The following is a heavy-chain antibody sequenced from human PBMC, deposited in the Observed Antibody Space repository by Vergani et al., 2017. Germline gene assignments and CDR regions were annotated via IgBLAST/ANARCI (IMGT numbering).Heavy chain of an antibody. V-gene: IGHV1-69*04. CDR3: ATVGVVAAQQYYYYGMDV. D-gene: IGHD2-15*01. CDR1: GGTFSSYA. Sequence: QVQLVQSGAEVKKPGASVKVSCKASGGTFSSYAISWVRQAPGQGLEWMGRIIPILGIANYAQKFQGRVTITAAKSTSTAYMELSSLSSEDTAVYYCATVGVVAAQQYYYYGMDVWGQGTTVTVSS. CDR2: IIPILGIA. J-gene: IGHJ6*02.